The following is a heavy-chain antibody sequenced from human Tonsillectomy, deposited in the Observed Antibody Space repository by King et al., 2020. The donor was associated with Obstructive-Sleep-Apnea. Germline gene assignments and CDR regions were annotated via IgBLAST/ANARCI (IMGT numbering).Heavy chain of an antibody. CDR3: AKERRTTIFRVVSCYGLDV. J-gene: IGHJ6*02. V-gene: IGHV4-61*01. D-gene: IGHD3-3*01. CDR1: GDSVNSGTYY. CDR2: IYSTGST. Sequence: VQLQESGPGLVKPSETLSLACSVSGDSVNSGTYYWTWIRQAPGKGLEWIGYIYSTGSTNYNPSLKSRVTMSLDTSRNQFSLNLRPVTAADTATYYCAKERRTTIFRVVSCYGLDVWGQGTTVIVSS.